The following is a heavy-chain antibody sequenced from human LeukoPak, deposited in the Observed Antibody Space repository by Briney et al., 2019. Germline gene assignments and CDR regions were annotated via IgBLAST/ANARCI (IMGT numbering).Heavy chain of an antibody. J-gene: IGHJ4*02. Sequence: PSETLSPTCTVSGGSISSSGYYWGWIRQPPGKGLEWIGSIYYSGSTYYNPSLKSRVTVSVDTSKNQFSLKLSSVTAADTAVYYCAAVREHYYDSSGYYEDYWGQGTLVTVSS. CDR2: IYYSGST. D-gene: IGHD3-22*01. V-gene: IGHV4-39*07. CDR3: AAVREHYYDSSGYYEDY. CDR1: GGSISSSGYY.